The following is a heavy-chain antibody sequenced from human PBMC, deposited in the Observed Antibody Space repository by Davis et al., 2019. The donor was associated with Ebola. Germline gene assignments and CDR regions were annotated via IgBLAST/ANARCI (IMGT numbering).Heavy chain of an antibody. Sequence: GESLKISCKGSGYSFTSYWIGWVRQMPGKGLEWMGIIYPGDSDTRYSPSFQGQVTISADKSISTAYLQWSSLRASDTAIYYCATLPFCTGGTCYRGLDAWGQGTLVTVSS. CDR2: IYPGDSDT. V-gene: IGHV5-51*01. CDR3: ATLPFCTGGTCYRGLDA. J-gene: IGHJ5*02. CDR1: GYSFTSYW. D-gene: IGHD2-8*02.